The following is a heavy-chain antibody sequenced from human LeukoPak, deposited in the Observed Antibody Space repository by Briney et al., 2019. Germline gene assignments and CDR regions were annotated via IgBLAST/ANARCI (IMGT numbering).Heavy chain of an antibody. J-gene: IGHJ5*02. CDR1: GYTFTTYA. Sequence: GASVKVSCKASGYTFTTYAMHWVRQAPGQRLEWMGWINADSGDTKYSQRFQGRVTITRDTSAYTAYMELRSLISEDTAVYYCARAPYDFLTGYSLNRFDPWGQGTLVTVSS. D-gene: IGHD3-9*01. CDR2: INADSGDT. V-gene: IGHV1-3*01. CDR3: ARAPYDFLTGYSLNRFDP.